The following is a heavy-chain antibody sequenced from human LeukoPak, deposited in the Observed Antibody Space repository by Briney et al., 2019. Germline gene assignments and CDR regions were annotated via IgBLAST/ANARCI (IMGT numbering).Heavy chain of an antibody. V-gene: IGHV4-61*01. J-gene: IGHJ4*02. CDR1: GGSVSSGTYY. D-gene: IGHD4-11*01. CDR3: ARDRVRGNSNPFFDY. CDR2: IYYSGST. Sequence: SETLSLTCNVSGGSVSSGTYYWSWIRQPPGKGLEWIGYIYYSGSTNYNPSLKSRVTISVDTSKNQFSLKLISVTAADTAVYYCARDRVRGNSNPFFDYWGQGTLVTVSS.